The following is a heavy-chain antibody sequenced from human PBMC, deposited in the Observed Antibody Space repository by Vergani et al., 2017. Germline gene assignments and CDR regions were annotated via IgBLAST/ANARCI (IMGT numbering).Heavy chain of an antibody. V-gene: IGHV3-21*01. CDR2: ISGNNDDV. CDR1: GFTFSHYS. Sequence: EVQMVESGGGLVKPGGSLRLSCVASGFTFSHYSMNWARQAPGKGLEWVSSISGNNDDVYYADSVKGRVTISRDNAKKSLYLDMSSLRAEDTAVYYCVTDVRVSRTWGQGTLVAVSS. J-gene: IGHJ3*01. CDR3: VTDVRVSRT.